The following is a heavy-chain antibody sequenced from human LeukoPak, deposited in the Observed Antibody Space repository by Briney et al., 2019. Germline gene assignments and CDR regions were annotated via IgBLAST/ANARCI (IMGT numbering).Heavy chain of an antibody. Sequence: SETLSLTCAVYGGSFSVYYWSWIRQPPGKGLEWIGEINHSGSTNYNPSLKRRVTISVDTSKNQFSLKLSSVTAADTAVYYCARGGAGYYDSSGYYYDWFDPWGQGTLVTVSS. J-gene: IGHJ5*02. CDR3: ARGGAGYYDSSGYYYDWFDP. D-gene: IGHD3-22*01. V-gene: IGHV4-34*01. CDR1: GGSFSVYY. CDR2: INHSGST.